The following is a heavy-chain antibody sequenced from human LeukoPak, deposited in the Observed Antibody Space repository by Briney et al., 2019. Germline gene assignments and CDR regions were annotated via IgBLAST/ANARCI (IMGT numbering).Heavy chain of an antibody. Sequence: SETLSLTCAVYGGSSSGYYWSWIRQPPGKGLEWIGEINHSGSTNYNPSLKSRVTISVDTSKNQFSLKLSSVTAADTAVYYCARTIRVLRFLEWSSYYFDYWGQGTLVTVSS. V-gene: IGHV4-34*01. CDR2: INHSGST. CDR3: ARTIRVLRFLEWSSYYFDY. CDR1: GGSSSGYY. J-gene: IGHJ4*02. D-gene: IGHD3-3*01.